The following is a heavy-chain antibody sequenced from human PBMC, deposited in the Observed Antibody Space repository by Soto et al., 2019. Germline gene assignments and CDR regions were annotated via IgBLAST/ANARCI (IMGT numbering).Heavy chain of an antibody. D-gene: IGHD6-19*01. CDR1: GFTFSSYS. V-gene: IGHV3-48*01. J-gene: IGHJ4*02. CDR3: ATPFPYSSGWYAGGNYFDY. Sequence: GSLRLSCAASGFTFSSYSMNWVRQAPGKGLEWVSYISSSSSTIYYADSVKGRFTISRDNAKNSLYLQMNSLRAEDTAVYYCATPFPYSSGWYAGGNYFDYWGQGTLVTVSS. CDR2: ISSSSSTI.